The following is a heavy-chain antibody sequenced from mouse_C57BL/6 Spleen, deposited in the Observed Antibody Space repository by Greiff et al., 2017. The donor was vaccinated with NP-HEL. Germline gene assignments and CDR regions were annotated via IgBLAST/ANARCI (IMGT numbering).Heavy chain of an antibody. D-gene: IGHD2-3*01. V-gene: IGHV1-82*01. Sequence: VQLQQSGPELVKPGASVKISCKASGYAFSSSWMNWVTQRPGKGLEWIGRIYPGDGDTNYNGKFKGKATLTADKSSSTAYMQLSSLTSEDSAVYFCARRWLGGFAYWGQGTLVTVSA. CDR3: ARRWLGGFAY. J-gene: IGHJ3*01. CDR2: IYPGDGDT. CDR1: GYAFSSSW.